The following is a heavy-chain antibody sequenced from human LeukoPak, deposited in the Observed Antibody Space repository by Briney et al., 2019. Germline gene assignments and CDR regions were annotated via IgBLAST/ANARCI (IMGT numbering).Heavy chain of an antibody. Sequence: GGSLRLSCAASGFTFSTYSVNWVRQAPGEGLEWVSYISSSSSTIYYADSVKGRFTISRDNAKNSLYLQMNSLRDEDTAVYYCARDGGYSSGWYIGYFDYWGQGTLVTVSS. D-gene: IGHD6-19*01. CDR1: GFTFSTYS. V-gene: IGHV3-48*02. CDR2: ISSSSSTI. J-gene: IGHJ4*02. CDR3: ARDGGYSSGWYIGYFDY.